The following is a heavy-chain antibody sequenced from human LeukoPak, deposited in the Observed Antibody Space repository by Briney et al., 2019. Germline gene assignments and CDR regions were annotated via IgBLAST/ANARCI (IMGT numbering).Heavy chain of an antibody. D-gene: IGHD2-15*01. CDR1: GFTFTSSA. CDR2: IVVGSGNT. CDR3: AADRAVVAAKTTVAGFDP. V-gene: IGHV1-58*02. Sequence: ASVKVSCKASGFTFTSSAMQWVRQARGQRLAWIGWIVVGSGNTNYAQKFQERVTITRDMSTSTAYMELSSLRSEDTAVYYCAADRAVVAAKTTVAGFDPWGQGTLVTVSS. J-gene: IGHJ5*02.